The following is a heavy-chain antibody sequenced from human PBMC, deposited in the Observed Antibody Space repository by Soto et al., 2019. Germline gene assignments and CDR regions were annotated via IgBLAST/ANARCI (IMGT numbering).Heavy chain of an antibody. V-gene: IGHV1-8*01. CDR3: ARGREQWLVRGDAFDI. CDR1: GYTFTSYD. D-gene: IGHD6-19*01. CDR2: MNPNSGNT. J-gene: IGHJ3*02. Sequence: QVQLVQSGAEVKKPGASVKVSCKASGYTFTSYDINWVRQATGQGLEWMGWMNPNSGNTGYAQKFQGRVNMTRNTSISTAYMELSSLRSEDTAVYYCARGREQWLVRGDAFDIWGQGTMVTVSS.